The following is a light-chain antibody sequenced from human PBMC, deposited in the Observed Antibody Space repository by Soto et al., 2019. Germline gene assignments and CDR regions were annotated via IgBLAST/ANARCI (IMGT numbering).Light chain of an antibody. CDR3: QQRYSTLT. V-gene: IGKV1-39*01. Sequence: DIQMTQSPSSLSASVGDRVTITCRASQSISIYLNWYQQKPGKAPTILIYAASSLQSGVPSRFSVSGSGTDFTLTISSLQPEDFATYYCQQRYSTLTFGGGTKVEIK. CDR1: QSISIY. J-gene: IGKJ4*01. CDR2: AAS.